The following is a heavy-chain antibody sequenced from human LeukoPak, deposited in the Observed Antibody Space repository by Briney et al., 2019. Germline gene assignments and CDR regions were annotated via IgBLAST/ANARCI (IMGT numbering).Heavy chain of an antibody. V-gene: IGHV1-2*02. CDR2: INPNSGGT. Sequence: ASVKVSCKASGYTFTGYYMHWVRQAPGQGLEWMGWINPNSGGTNYAQKFQGRVTMTRDTSISTAYMELSGLRSDDTAVYYCARGSSYGYYYYYYYMDVWGKGTTVTVSS. D-gene: IGHD5-18*01. CDR1: GYTFTGYY. J-gene: IGHJ6*03. CDR3: ARGSSYGYYYYYYYMDV.